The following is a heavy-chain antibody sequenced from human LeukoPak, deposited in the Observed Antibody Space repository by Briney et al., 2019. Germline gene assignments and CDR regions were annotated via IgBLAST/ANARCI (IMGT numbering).Heavy chain of an antibody. J-gene: IGHJ4*02. D-gene: IGHD1-26*01. V-gene: IGHV1-8*01. CDR2: MNPNSGNT. CDR3: ARGEWVNNDY. Sequence: ASVKVSRKASGYTFTSYDINWVRQATGQGLEWMGWMNPNSGNTGYAQKFQGRVTMTRNTSISTAYMELGSQRSEDTAVYYCARGEWVNNDYWGQGTLVTVSS. CDR1: GYTFTSYD.